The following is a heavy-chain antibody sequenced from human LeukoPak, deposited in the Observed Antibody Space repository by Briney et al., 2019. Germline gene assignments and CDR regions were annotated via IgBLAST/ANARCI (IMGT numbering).Heavy chain of an antibody. CDR1: GLTFAGYD. D-gene: IGHD2-2*01. CDR3: AKRFCSATRCFHFDY. V-gene: IGHV3-23*01. Sequence: GGSLRLSCAASGLTFAGYDMSWVRQAPGKGLEWVSTISASGDNTYYAGSVKGRFTISRDNSKNTLYLQMDSLRAEDTAVYYSAKRFCSATRCFHFDYWGQGTLVTISS. CDR2: ISASGDNT. J-gene: IGHJ4*02.